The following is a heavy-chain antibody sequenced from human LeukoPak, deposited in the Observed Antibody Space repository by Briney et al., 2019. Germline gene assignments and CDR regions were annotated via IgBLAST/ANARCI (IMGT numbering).Heavy chain of an antibody. J-gene: IGHJ4*02. CDR2: IYYSCTT. V-gene: IGHV4-39*01. D-gene: IGHD6-13*01. CDR3: ARHGGSSWFY. Sequence: TCTVDGGPIRSSSYDWGWMRQPRGKGLEWISSIYYSCTTYYNPSLKTRVTISVVTSKNLFSLKLCSVAAAYPAVYYCARHGGSSWFYWGQGTLVTVSS. CDR1: GGPIRSSSYD.